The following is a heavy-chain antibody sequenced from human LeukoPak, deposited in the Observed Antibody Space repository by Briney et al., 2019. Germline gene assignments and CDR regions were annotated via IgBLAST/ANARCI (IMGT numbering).Heavy chain of an antibody. D-gene: IGHD1-14*01. Sequence: GGSLRLSCAASGFTFTSYWIGWVRQMPGKGLEWMGIIYPGDSDTRYSPSFQGQVTISADKSISTAYLQWSSLKASDTAMYYCARHNYPERLFDYWGQGTLVTVSS. V-gene: IGHV5-51*01. J-gene: IGHJ4*02. CDR1: GFTFTSYW. CDR3: ARHNYPERLFDY. CDR2: IYPGDSDT.